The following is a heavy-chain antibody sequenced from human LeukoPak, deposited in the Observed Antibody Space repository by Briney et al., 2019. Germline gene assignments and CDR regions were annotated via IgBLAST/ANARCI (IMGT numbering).Heavy chain of an antibody. CDR3: AKETDYNYIYYFDY. Sequence: GGSLRLSCAASGFTFSSYAMSWVRQAPGKGLEWVSGISGSGASTYYADSVKGRFTIPRDNSKNTLYLQMNSLRAEDTAVYSCAKETDYNYIYYFDYWGQGTLVTVSS. CDR2: ISGSGAST. V-gene: IGHV3-23*01. D-gene: IGHD5-24*01. J-gene: IGHJ4*02. CDR1: GFTFSSYA.